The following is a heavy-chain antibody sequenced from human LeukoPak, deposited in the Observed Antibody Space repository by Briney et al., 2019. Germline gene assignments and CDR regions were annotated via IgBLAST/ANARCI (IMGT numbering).Heavy chain of an antibody. D-gene: IGHD4-17*01. CDR1: GFTFSSYA. V-gene: IGHV3-23*01. J-gene: IGHJ6*03. CDR2: ISGSGGST. CDR3: ARDPYNGYYGDDYYYYMDV. Sequence: GGSLRLSCAASGFTFSSYAMSWVRQAPGKGLEWVSAISGSGGSTYYADSVKGRFTISRDNSKNTLYLHMNSLRAEDTAVYYCARDPYNGYYGDDYYYYMDVWGKGTTVTISS.